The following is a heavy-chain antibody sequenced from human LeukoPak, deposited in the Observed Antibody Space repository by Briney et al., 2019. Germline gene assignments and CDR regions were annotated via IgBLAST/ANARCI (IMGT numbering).Heavy chain of an antibody. V-gene: IGHV5-51*01. CDR2: IYPGDSET. CDR1: GYTFTNYW. D-gene: IGHD6-19*01. J-gene: IGHJ6*03. CDR3: ARHLHVAVAGTYSYYYMDV. Sequence: GESLKISCKASGYTFTNYWIGWVRQMPGKGLEWMGIIYPGDSETRYSPSFQGQVTISADRSISTAYLQWSSLKASDTAIYYCARHLHVAVAGTYSYYYMDVWAKGTPVTVSS.